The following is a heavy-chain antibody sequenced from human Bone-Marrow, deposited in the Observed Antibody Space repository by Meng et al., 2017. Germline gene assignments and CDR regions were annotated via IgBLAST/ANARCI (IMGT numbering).Heavy chain of an antibody. J-gene: IGHJ4*02. CDR2: LGAHDGDT. D-gene: IGHD3-10*01. Sequence: QVQPVQSGPEVKKPGASVKVSCKASDYTFTGYGVSWVWQAPGQGLEWMAWLGAHDGDTSHAPKFQGRVTVSADRPTATAYMELRSLRSDDTAVYYCARGAPGRSYSDYWGQGTLVTVSS. V-gene: IGHV1-18*01. CDR3: ARGAPGRSYSDY. CDR1: DYTFTGYG.